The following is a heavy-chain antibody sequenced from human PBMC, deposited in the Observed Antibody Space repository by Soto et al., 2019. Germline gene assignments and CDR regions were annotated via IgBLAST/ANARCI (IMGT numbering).Heavy chain of an antibody. V-gene: IGHV3-23*01. CDR2: ISGSGGST. CDR3: VITESYHYGMDV. J-gene: IGHJ6*02. D-gene: IGHD4-4*01. CDR1: GFTFSSYA. Sequence: GGSLRLSCAASGFTFSSYAMSWVRQAPGKGLEWVSAISGSGGSTYYADSVKGRFTISRDNSKNTLYLQMDSLRAEDTAVYYCVITESYHYGMDVWGQGTTVTVSS.